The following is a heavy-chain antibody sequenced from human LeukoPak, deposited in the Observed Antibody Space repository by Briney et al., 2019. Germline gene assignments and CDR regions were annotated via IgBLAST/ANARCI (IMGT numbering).Heavy chain of an antibody. V-gene: IGHV4-59*01. CDR2: IYYSGST. Sequence: SETLSLTCTVSGGSISSYYWSWIRQTPGKGLAWNGYIYYSGSTNYNPSLKSRVTISVDTSKNQFSLKLSSVTAADTAVYYCARAHYDFWSGYKFYFDYWGQGTLVTVSS. D-gene: IGHD3-3*01. J-gene: IGHJ4*02. CDR1: GGSISSYY. CDR3: ARAHYDFWSGYKFYFDY.